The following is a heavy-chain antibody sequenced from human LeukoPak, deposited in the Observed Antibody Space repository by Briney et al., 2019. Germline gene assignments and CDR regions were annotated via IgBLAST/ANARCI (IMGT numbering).Heavy chain of an antibody. Sequence: ASVKVSCRASGYTFTGYYMHWVRQAPGQGLEWMGRINPNSGGTNYAQRFQGRVTMTRDTSISTAYMELSRLRSDDTAVYYCARAKIQLWLDYWGQGTLVTVSS. V-gene: IGHV1-2*06. CDR2: INPNSGGT. J-gene: IGHJ4*02. CDR1: GYTFTGYY. D-gene: IGHD5-18*01. CDR3: ARAKIQLWLDY.